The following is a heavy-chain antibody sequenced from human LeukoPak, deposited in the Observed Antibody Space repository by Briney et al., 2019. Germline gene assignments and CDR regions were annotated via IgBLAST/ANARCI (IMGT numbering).Heavy chain of an antibody. V-gene: IGHV3-21*01. Sequence: GGSLRLSCAASGFTFSSYSMNWFRQAPGKGLEWVSSISSSSSYIYYADSVKGRFTISRDNAKNSLYLQMNSLRAEDTAVYYCARARGDDFWSGYYDYYYYYMDVWGKGTTVTVSS. J-gene: IGHJ6*03. CDR1: GFTFSSYS. CDR2: ISSSSSYI. CDR3: ARARGDDFWSGYYDYYYYYMDV. D-gene: IGHD3-3*01.